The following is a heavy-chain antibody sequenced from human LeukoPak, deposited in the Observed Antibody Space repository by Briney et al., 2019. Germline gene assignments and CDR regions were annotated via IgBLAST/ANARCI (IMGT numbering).Heavy chain of an antibody. J-gene: IGHJ6*03. CDR2: IYYSGGT. D-gene: IGHD5-18*01. CDR1: GGSISSYY. Sequence: SETLSLTCTVSGGSISSYYWSWIRQPPGKGLEWIGYIYYSGGTNYNPSLKSRVTISVDTSKNQFSLKLSSVTAADTAVYYCARDRVGGYSYAYFYYYMDVWGKGTTVTVSS. CDR3: ARDRVGGYSYAYFYYYMDV. V-gene: IGHV4-59*01.